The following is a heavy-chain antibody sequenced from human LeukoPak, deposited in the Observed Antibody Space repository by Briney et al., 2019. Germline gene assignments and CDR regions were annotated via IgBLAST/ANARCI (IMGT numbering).Heavy chain of an antibody. V-gene: IGHV1-69*05. CDR3: ARGYSNYNYDYYYYMDV. CDR1: GGTFSSYA. CDR2: IIPIFGTA. J-gene: IGHJ6*03. D-gene: IGHD4-11*01. Sequence: SVKVSCKASGGTFSSYAISWVRQAPGQGLEWMGGIIPIFGTANYAQKFQGRVTITTDESTSTAYMELSSLRSEDTAVYYCARGYSNYNYDYYYYMDVWGKGTTVTVSS.